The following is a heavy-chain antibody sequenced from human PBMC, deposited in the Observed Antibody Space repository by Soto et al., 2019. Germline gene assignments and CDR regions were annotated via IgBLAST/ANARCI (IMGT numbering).Heavy chain of an antibody. CDR2: IIPVYQTA. D-gene: IGHD3-22*01. Sequence: SVKVSCKAYGGLFSLYPISWVRQVPGQGLEWMGGIIPVYQTAYYTQRFQGRVTITADESTNTAYMELSSLRSEDTAIYYCARGGSGYTWFNEFWGQGTLVTVSS. CDR1: GGLFSLYP. V-gene: IGHV1-69*13. CDR3: ARGGSGYTWFNEF. J-gene: IGHJ4*02.